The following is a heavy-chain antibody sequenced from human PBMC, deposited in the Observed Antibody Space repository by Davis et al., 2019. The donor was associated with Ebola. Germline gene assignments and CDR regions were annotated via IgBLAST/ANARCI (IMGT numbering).Heavy chain of an antibody. CDR3: ARALGGMITFGGAFFDY. J-gene: IGHJ4*02. CDR2: ISAYNGNT. D-gene: IGHD3-16*01. Sequence: AASVKVSCKASGYTFTSYGISWVRQAPGQGLEWMGWISAYNGNTNYAQKLQGRVTMTTDTSTSTAYMELRSLRSDDTAVYSCARALGGMITFGGAFFDYWGQGTLVTVSS. V-gene: IGHV1-18*01. CDR1: GYTFTSYG.